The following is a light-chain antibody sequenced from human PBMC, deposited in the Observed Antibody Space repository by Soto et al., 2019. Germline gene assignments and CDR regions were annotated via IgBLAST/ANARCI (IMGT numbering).Light chain of an antibody. CDR1: QNVSNY. CDR2: DVP. Sequence: IVLTQSPSTLSLSPGERATLSCRASQNVSNYLIWYQKKPGQAPRLLIYDVPNRANGIPDRFSGRWSGKVFTLTSSRVAQEDLAEYCRQHDGSSSTFGQGTKVDIK. CDR3: QHDGSSST. V-gene: IGKV3-11*01. J-gene: IGKJ1*01.